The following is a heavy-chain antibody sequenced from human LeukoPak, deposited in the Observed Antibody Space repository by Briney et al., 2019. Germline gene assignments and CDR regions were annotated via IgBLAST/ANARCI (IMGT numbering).Heavy chain of an antibody. CDR2: ISYDGSNK. CDR1: GFTFSSYA. Sequence: GGSLRLSCAASGFTFSSYAMSWVRQAPGKGLEWVAVISYDGSNKYYADSVKGRFTISRDNSKNTLYLQMNSLRAEDTAVYYCAKDISIIAVAGTSDYWGQGTLVTVSS. V-gene: IGHV3-30*18. J-gene: IGHJ4*02. D-gene: IGHD6-19*01. CDR3: AKDISIIAVAGTSDY.